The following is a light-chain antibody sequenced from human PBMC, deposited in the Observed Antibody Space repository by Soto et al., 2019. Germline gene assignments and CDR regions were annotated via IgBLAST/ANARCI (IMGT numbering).Light chain of an antibody. Sequence: EIVLTQSPGTLSLSPGERATLSCRASQSVSSSYLAWYQQKPGQAPRLLIYGASSSATGIPDRFSGSGSGTDYTLSISSLEPEDFAVYYCQQYRNSPFTFGPGTKVDIK. CDR1: QSVSSSY. V-gene: IGKV3-20*01. J-gene: IGKJ3*01. CDR2: GAS. CDR3: QQYRNSPFT.